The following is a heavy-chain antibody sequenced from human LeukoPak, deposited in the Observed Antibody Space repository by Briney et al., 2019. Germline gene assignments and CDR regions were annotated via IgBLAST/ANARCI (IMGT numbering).Heavy chain of an antibody. Sequence: ASVKVSCKTSGYTFIHYYMHWVRQASGEGFEWMGIVDPSGDIATYAQKFQGRVTMTRDTSTSTVYMELSSLRSEDTAVYYCARGLRPTGIFDYWGQGTLVTVSS. D-gene: IGHD4-11*01. CDR3: ARGLRPTGIFDY. CDR2: VDPSGDIA. V-gene: IGHV1-46*01. CDR1: GYTFIHYY. J-gene: IGHJ4*02.